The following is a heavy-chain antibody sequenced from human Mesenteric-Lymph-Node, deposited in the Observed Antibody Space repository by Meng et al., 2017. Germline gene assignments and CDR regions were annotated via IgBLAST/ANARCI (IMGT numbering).Heavy chain of an antibody. D-gene: IGHD2-15*01. CDR2: ISWNSGSI. J-gene: IGHJ4*02. CDR3: AKGHSGGQPHY. V-gene: IGHV3-9*01. Sequence: SLKISCAASGFTFDDYAMHWVRQAPGKGLEWVSGISWNSGSIGYADSVKGRFTISRDNAKNSLYLQMNSLRAEDTALYYCAKGHSGGQPHYWGQGTLVTVSS. CDR1: GFTFDDYA.